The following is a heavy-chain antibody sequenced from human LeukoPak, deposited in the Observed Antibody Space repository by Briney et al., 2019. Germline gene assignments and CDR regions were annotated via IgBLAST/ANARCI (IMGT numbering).Heavy chain of an antibody. V-gene: IGHV4-30-4*02. J-gene: IGHJ3*02. CDR2: IYYSGST. Sequence: SDTLSLTCTVSGGSISSGDYYWSWIRQPPGKGLEWIGYIYYSGSTYYNPSLKSRVTISVDTSKNQFSLKLSSVTAADTAVYYCARDLGYCSGGSCYSNDAFDIWGQGTMVTVSS. CDR1: GGSISSGDYY. D-gene: IGHD2-15*01. CDR3: ARDLGYCSGGSCYSNDAFDI.